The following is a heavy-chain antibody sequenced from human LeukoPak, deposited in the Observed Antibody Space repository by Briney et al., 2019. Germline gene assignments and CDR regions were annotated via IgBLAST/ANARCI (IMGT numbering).Heavy chain of an antibody. V-gene: IGHV3-11*01. Sequence: GGSLRLSCAASGFTFSTYWMSWVRQAPGKGLEWVSYISSSGSTIYYADSVKGRFTISRDNAKNSLYLQMNSLRAEDTAVYYCARVSHPPGGYYDSSGYLDIWGQGTMVTVSS. D-gene: IGHD3-22*01. J-gene: IGHJ3*02. CDR1: GFTFSTYW. CDR2: ISSSGSTI. CDR3: ARVSHPPGGYYDSSGYLDI.